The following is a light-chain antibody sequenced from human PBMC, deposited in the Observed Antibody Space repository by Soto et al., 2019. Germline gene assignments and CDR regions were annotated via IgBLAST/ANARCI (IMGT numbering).Light chain of an antibody. CDR2: DVS. Sequence: QSVLTXPRSVSGSPGQSVTISCTGTSSDVGDYDYVSWYQQHPGGAPKVMIYDVSKRPSGVPGRFSGSKSGNTASLTISGLQAEDEADYFCCSYAGNYTFVFGTGTKVTVL. CDR3: CSYAGNYTFV. J-gene: IGLJ1*01. CDR1: SSDVGDYDY. V-gene: IGLV2-11*01.